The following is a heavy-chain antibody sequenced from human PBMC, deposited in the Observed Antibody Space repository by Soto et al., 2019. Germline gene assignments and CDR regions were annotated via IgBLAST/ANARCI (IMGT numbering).Heavy chain of an antibody. CDR2: INVANSNT. V-gene: IGHV1-3*01. D-gene: IGHD3-22*01. J-gene: IGHJ4*02. Sequence: ASVKVSCKASGYTFTSYPMHWVRQAPGQRLEWMGWINVANSNTKYSQKFQGRVTISSDTSASTAYMELSSLRSEDTSVYYCARARFFYDSSGLDYWGQGALVTVS. CDR3: ARARFFYDSSGLDY. CDR1: GYTFTSYP.